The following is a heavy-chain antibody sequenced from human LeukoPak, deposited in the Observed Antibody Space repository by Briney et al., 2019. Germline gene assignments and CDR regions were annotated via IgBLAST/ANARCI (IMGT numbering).Heavy chain of an antibody. V-gene: IGHV3-64*01. CDR3: ARVGRRTYDM. Sequence: HPGGSLRLSCVASGFTFRGYSMHWVRQAPGKGLEYVSAINDNGDNTFYANSVKGRFTISRDNSKNTLYLQMGSLTAEDTALFYCARVGRRTYDMWGQGTMVTVSS. J-gene: IGHJ3*02. CDR1: GFTFRGYS. D-gene: IGHD1-1*01. CDR2: INDNGDNT.